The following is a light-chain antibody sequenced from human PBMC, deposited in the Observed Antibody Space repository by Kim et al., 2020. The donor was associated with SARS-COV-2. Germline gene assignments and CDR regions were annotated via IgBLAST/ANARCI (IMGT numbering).Light chain of an antibody. CDR1: SSNIGSYA. Sequence: QRVTISCSGSSSNIGSYAVNWYQQLPGKAPKLLIYYNDLLPSGVSDRFSGSKSGTSASLAISGLQSEDEADYYCAAWDDGLNGVVFGGGTQLTVL. CDR2: YND. CDR3: AAWDDGLNGVV. V-gene: IGLV1-36*01. J-gene: IGLJ2*01.